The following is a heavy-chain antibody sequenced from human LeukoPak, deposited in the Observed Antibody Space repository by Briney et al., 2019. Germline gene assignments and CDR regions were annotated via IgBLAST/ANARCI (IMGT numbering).Heavy chain of an antibody. CDR3: ARAYSYGSDYYYGMDV. D-gene: IGHD5-18*01. CDR1: GYTFTSYG. Sequence: GASVKVSFKAPGYTFTSYGISWVRQAPGQGLEWMGWISGYNGNTKYAHKVQGRVTMTTDTSTGTAYMELRRLRSDDTAAYYCARAYSYGSDYYYGMDVWGQGTTVTVSS. V-gene: IGHV1-18*01. J-gene: IGHJ6*02. CDR2: ISGYNGNT.